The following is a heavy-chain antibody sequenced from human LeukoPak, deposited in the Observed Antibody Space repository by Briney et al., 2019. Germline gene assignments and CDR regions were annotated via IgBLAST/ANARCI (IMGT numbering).Heavy chain of an antibody. CDR2: IYPGDSDT. CDR1: GYSFTNYW. V-gene: IGHV5-51*01. J-gene: IGHJ4*02. Sequence: GESLKISCKASGYSFTNYWNGWVRQMPGKDLQWMGIIYPGDSDTRYSPSLQGQVTLSADTSINTAYLQSSTLKASDTAMYYCALNPRGYCSGGRCYIGYWGQGTLVSVSS. CDR3: ALNPRGYCSGGRCYIGY. D-gene: IGHD2-15*01.